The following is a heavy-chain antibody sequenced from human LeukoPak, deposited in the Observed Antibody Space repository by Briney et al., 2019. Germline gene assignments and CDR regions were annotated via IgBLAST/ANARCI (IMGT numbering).Heavy chain of an antibody. D-gene: IGHD6-13*01. CDR2: ISSSSSYI. Sequence: PGGSLRLSCAASGFTFSSYSMNWVRQAPGKGLEWVSSISSSSSYIYYADSVKGRFTISRDNSKNTLYLQMNSLRAEDTAVYYCATLAAAGTGIFDYWGQGTLVTVSS. V-gene: IGHV3-21*01. J-gene: IGHJ4*02. CDR1: GFTFSSYS. CDR3: ATLAAAGTGIFDY.